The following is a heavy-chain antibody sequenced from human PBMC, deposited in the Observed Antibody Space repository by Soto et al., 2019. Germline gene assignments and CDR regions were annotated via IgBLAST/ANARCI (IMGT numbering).Heavy chain of an antibody. CDR3: AADLSCSGGSCYSSSTFDV. CDR1: GFTFTSSA. V-gene: IGHV1-58*02. D-gene: IGHD2-15*01. J-gene: IGHJ3*01. Sequence: GASVKVSCKASGFTFTSSAMQWVRQARGQSLEWIGWILVGSGNANYAQKFQERLSITRDMSTSTAYMELSNLRSEDAAVYFCAADLSCSGGSCYSSSTFDVWGQGTMVTVSS. CDR2: ILVGSGNA.